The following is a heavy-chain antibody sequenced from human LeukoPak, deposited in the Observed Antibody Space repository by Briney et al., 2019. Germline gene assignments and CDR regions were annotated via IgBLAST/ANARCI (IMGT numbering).Heavy chain of an antibody. D-gene: IGHD6-13*01. CDR1: GFTFSSYS. CDR2: ISSSSSYI. Sequence: GGSLRLSCAASGFTFSSYSMNWVRQAPGKGLEWVSSISSSSSYIYYADSVKGRFTISRDNAKNSLYLQMNSLRAEGTAVYYRARGPLAAAGDYWGQGTLVTVSS. CDR3: ARGPLAAAGDY. J-gene: IGHJ4*02. V-gene: IGHV3-21*01.